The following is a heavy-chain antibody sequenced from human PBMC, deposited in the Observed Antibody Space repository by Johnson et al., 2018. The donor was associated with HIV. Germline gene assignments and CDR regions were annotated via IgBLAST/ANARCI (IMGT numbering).Heavy chain of an antibody. CDR2: IRYDGSNK. Sequence: QVQLVESGGGVVQPGRSLRLSCAASGFAFSSYAMHWVRQAPGKGLEWVAFIRYDGSNKYYADSVKGRFTISRDNSKNTLYLQMNSLRAEDTAGYYCARDRLLATIPPRKSWGDAFDIWGQGTMVTVSS. CDR3: ARDRLLATIPPRKSWGDAFDI. D-gene: IGHD5-12*01. V-gene: IGHV3-30*02. CDR1: GFAFSSYA. J-gene: IGHJ3*02.